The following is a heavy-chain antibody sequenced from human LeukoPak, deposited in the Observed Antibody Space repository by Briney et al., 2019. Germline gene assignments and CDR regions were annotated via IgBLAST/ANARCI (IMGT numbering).Heavy chain of an antibody. V-gene: IGHV3-9*01. CDR3: AELGITMIGGV. J-gene: IGHJ6*04. Sequence: GGSLRLSCAASGLTFDDYAMHWVRQAPGKGLEWVSGISWNSGSIGYADSVKGRFTISRDNAKNSLYLQMNSLRAEDTAVYYCAELGITMIGGVWGKGTTVTISS. D-gene: IGHD3-10*02. CDR2: ISWNSGSI. CDR1: GLTFDDYA.